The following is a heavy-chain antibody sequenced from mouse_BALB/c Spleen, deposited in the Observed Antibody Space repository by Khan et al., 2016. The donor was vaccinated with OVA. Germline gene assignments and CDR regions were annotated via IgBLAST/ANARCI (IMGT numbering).Heavy chain of an antibody. V-gene: IGHV1S137*01. CDR1: GYTFTDYA. CDR2: ISTNYGDA. Sequence: QVQLKQSGAELVRPEVSVKISCKASGYTFTDYAMHWVKQRHAKSLEWIGVISTNYGDADYNQKFQGKASMTVDRSSSTVYMELARLTSEDSAIYYCVRGGKFAYWGQGTLVTVSA. CDR3: VRGGKFAY. J-gene: IGHJ3*01. D-gene: IGHD1-1*02.